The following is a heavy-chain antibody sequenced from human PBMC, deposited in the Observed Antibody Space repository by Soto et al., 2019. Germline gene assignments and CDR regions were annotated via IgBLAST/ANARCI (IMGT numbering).Heavy chain of an antibody. D-gene: IGHD3-9*01. V-gene: IGHV3-48*03. CDR3: ATAGLTGTV. J-gene: IGHJ6*02. Sequence: LRLSCAPSGFTFSSYEMNWVRQAPGKGLEWVSYISVSGTMRFYADAVKGRFTISRDNTKKILYLQMNSLRAEDTALYYCATAGLTGTVWGQGTTVTVSS. CDR1: GFTFSSYE. CDR2: ISVSGTMR.